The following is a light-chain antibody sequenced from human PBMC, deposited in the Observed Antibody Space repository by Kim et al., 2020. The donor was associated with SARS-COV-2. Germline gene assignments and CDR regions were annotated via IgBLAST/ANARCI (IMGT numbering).Light chain of an antibody. CDR1: SSDVGGYNY. CDR3: CSYAGGYTQVA. J-gene: IGLJ2*01. V-gene: IGLV2-11*03. CDR2: DVN. Sequence: GQSVTISCTGTSSDVGGYNYVSWYQQFPGNAPRLMIYDVNKRPSGVPDRFSASKSGNTASLTISGLQADDEADYYCCSYAGGYTQVAFGGGTKLTVL.